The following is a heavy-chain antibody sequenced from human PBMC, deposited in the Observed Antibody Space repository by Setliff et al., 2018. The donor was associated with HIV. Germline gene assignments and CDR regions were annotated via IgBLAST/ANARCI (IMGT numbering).Heavy chain of an antibody. CDR3: AKVTSYYYYYMDV. CDR1: GFTFSSYA. J-gene: IGHJ6*03. D-gene: IGHD4-4*01. Sequence: GGSLRLSCAASGFTFSSYAMSWVRQAPGKGLEWVSAISGSGGSTYYADSMKGRFTISRDNSKNTLYLQMNSLRAEDTAVYYCAKVTSYYYYYMDVWGKGTTVTVSS. CDR2: ISGSGGST. V-gene: IGHV3-23*01.